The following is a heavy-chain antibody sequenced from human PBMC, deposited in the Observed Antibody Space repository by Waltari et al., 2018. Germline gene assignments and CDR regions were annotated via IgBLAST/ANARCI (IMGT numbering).Heavy chain of an antibody. CDR1: GYSISSGYY. Sequence: QVQLQESGPGLVKPSETLSLTCAVSGYSISSGYYWGWIRQPPGKGLEWIGSIYHSGSTYYSPSLKSRVTISVDTSKNQCSLKLSSVTAADTAVYYCARRSSSSPYYFDYWGQGTLVTVSS. D-gene: IGHD6-6*01. V-gene: IGHV4-38-2*01. CDR3: ARRSSSSPYYFDY. J-gene: IGHJ4*02. CDR2: IYHSGST.